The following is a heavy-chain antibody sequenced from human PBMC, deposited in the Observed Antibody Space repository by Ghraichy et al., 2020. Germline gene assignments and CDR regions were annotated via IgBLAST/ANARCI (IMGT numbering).Heavy chain of an antibody. D-gene: IGHD2-15*01. CDR2: ITSNGDFS. J-gene: IGHJ4*02. CDR1: GFTFSNYA. Sequence: GGSLRLSCVASGFTFSNYAMHWVRQAPGKGLQYVSGITSNGDFSYYENSVKGRFTISRDISNNTLYLQMGSLRPEDTGVYFCAKDDGRGGYCDQWGQGTPVTVSS. CDR3: AKDDGRGGYCDQ. V-gene: IGHV3-64*01.